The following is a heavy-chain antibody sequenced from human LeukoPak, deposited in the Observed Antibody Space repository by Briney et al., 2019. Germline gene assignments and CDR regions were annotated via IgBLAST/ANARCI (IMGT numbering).Heavy chain of an antibody. CDR2: IYYSGST. CDR1: GGSISSSSYY. V-gene: IGHV4-39*07. J-gene: IGHJ1*01. D-gene: IGHD1-26*01. CDR3: ARVRYSGSYRYFQH. Sequence: PSETLSLTCTVSGGSISSSSYYWGWIRQPPGKGLEWIGSIYYSGSTYYNPSLKSRVTISVDTSKNQFSLKLSSVTAADTAVYYCARVRYSGSYRYFQHWGQGTLVTVSS.